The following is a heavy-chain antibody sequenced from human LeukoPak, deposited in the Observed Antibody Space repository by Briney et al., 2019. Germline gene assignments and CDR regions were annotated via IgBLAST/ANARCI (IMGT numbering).Heavy chain of an antibody. Sequence: GGSLRLSCAASGFTFSSYGMHWVRQAPGKGLEWVAVISYDGSNKYYADSVKGRFTISRDNSKNTLYLQMNSLRAEDTAVYYCANSSSGYNDAFDIWGQGTMVTVSS. CDR2: ISYDGSNK. D-gene: IGHD5-12*01. V-gene: IGHV3-30*18. CDR3: ANSSSGYNDAFDI. J-gene: IGHJ3*02. CDR1: GFTFSSYG.